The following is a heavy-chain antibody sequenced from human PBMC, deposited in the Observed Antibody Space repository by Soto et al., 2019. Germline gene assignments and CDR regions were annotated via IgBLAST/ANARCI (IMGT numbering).Heavy chain of an antibody. J-gene: IGHJ3*02. V-gene: IGHV3-23*01. CDR3: TALLWLDDAFDI. CDR2: ISGSGGST. Sequence: PGGSLRLSCAASGFTFSSYAMSWVRQAPGKGLEWVSAISGSGGSTYYADSVKGRFTISRDNSKNTLYLQMNSLRAEDTAVYYCTALLWLDDAFDIWGQGTMVTVSS. CDR1: GFTFSSYA. D-gene: IGHD2-21*01.